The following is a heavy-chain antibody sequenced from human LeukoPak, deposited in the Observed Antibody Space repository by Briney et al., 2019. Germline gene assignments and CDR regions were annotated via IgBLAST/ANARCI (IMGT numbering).Heavy chain of an antibody. CDR3: ARGLSSNTMIVGNDY. V-gene: IGHV1-69*04. CDR2: IIPILGIA. D-gene: IGHD3-22*01. Sequence: ASVKVSCKASGGTFSSYAISWVRQAPGQGLEWMGRIIPILGIANYAQKFQGRVTITADKSTSTAYMELSSLRSEDTAVYYCARGLSSNTMIVGNDYWGQGTLVTVSS. J-gene: IGHJ4*02. CDR1: GGTFSSYA.